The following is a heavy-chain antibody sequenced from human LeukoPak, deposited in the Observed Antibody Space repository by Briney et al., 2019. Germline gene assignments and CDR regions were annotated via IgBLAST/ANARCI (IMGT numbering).Heavy chain of an antibody. V-gene: IGHV4-59*12. CDR2: IYHSGST. Sequence: PSETLSLTCTVSGGSISSYYWSWIRQPPGKGLEWIGYIYHSGSTYYNPSLKRRVTISVDRSKNQFSLKLSSVTAADTAVYYCARCSGGSCYGGFDYWGQGTLVTVSS. CDR3: ARCSGGSCYGGFDY. CDR1: GGSISSYY. J-gene: IGHJ4*02. D-gene: IGHD2-15*01.